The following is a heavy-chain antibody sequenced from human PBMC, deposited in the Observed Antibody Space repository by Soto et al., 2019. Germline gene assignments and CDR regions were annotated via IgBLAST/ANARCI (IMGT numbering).Heavy chain of an antibody. J-gene: IGHJ3*02. CDR2: VGGGGSDT. Sequence: EGRLLESGGGLVQPGGSLEVSCRASGFNFANYAMSWVRQAPAKGPVWVSSVGGGGSDTKFADFERGRLTIPRDDSKNTLLLHMCALRAEDTAIYFCAKDFIPRNSIYDPFYIWGQGTTVTVSS. D-gene: IGHD2-21*01. CDR1: GFNFANYA. V-gene: IGHV3-23*01. CDR3: AKDFIPRNSIYDPFYI.